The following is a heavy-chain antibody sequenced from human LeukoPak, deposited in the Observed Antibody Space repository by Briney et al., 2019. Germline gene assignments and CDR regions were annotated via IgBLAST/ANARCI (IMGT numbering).Heavy chain of an antibody. CDR2: IKSKTDGGTT. J-gene: IGHJ2*01. V-gene: IGHV3-15*07. CDR3: TTDIPDYGDYWYFDL. Sequence: GGSLRLSCAASGFTFSNAWMNWVRQAPGKGLEWFGRIKSKTDGGTTDYAAPVKGRFTISRDDSKNTLYLQMNSLKTEDTAVYYCTTDIPDYGDYWYFDLWGRGTLVTVSS. D-gene: IGHD4-17*01. CDR1: GFTFSNAW.